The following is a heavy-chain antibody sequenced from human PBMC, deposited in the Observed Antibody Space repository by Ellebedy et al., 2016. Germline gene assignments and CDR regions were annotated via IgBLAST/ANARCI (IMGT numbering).Heavy chain of an antibody. Sequence: SETLSLXCTVSGGSISSSSYYWGWIRQPPGKGLEWIGSIYYSGSTYYNPSLKSRVTISVDTSKNQFSLKLSSVTAADTAVYYCARHLNYYGSGSYSPDWGQGTLVTVSS. D-gene: IGHD3-10*01. V-gene: IGHV4-39*01. J-gene: IGHJ4*02. CDR3: ARHLNYYGSGSYSPD. CDR2: IYYSGST. CDR1: GGSISSSSYY.